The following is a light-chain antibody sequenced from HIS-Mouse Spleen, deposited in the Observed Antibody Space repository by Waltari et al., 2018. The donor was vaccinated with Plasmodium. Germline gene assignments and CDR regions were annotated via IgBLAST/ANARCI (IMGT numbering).Light chain of an antibody. CDR3: YSAADNNRV. CDR2: KDR. Sequence: SYELTQPSSVSVSPGQTARITCSGDVLAKKYARWFQQKPGQAPVLVIYKDREGPSGNPERFCGSSSGTTVTLTSSGAQVEDEADYYCYSAADNNRVCGGGTKLTVL. V-gene: IGLV3-27*01. CDR1: VLAKKY. J-gene: IGLJ3*02.